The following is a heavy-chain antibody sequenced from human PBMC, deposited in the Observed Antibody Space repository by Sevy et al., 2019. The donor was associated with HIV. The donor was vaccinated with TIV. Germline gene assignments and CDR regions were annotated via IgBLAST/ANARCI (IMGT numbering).Heavy chain of an antibody. CDR3: TRGLATADTPEYYFDY. J-gene: IGHJ4*02. Sequence: GGSLRLSCTTSGFTFDDYAMIWFRQAPGKGLEWVAFITRNSYEAYGGTTDYGASVKGRFIISRDDSKSIAYLQMSSLKTEDTTVYYCTRGLATADTPEYYFDYWGQGTLVTVSS. V-gene: IGHV3-49*03. CDR2: ITRNSYEAYGGTT. CDR1: GFTFDDYA. D-gene: IGHD5-12*01.